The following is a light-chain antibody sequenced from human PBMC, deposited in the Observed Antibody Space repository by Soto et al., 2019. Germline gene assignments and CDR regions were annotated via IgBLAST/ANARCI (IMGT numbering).Light chain of an antibody. CDR3: QQYSKWPWT. CDR1: QSVSSN. J-gene: IGKJ1*01. V-gene: IGKV3-15*01. CDR2: GTS. Sequence: EMVMTQSPVAFSVSPGERATLSCRASQSVSSNLAWYQQKPDQAPRLLIYGTSTRATGIPARFSGSGSGTEFTLTISGLQSDDFAVYYCQQYSKWPWTFGQGTKVEIK.